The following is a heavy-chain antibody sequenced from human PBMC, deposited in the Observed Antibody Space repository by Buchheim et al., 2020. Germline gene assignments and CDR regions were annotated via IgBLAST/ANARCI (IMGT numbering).Heavy chain of an antibody. V-gene: IGHV3-30*18. CDR1: GFSFRWTG. CDR2: IAYDGSET. J-gene: IGHJ1*01. Sequence: QVQLVESGGGVVQPGKSLKVSCAASGFSFRWTGMHWLRQAPGKGLEWVSHIAYDGSETYYVDSVRGRFTISKDDSENTIYLLMERLRVEDTAVYFCAKSPQTGVVSAAVFENWGRGTL. CDR3: AKSPQTGVVSAAVFEN. D-gene: IGHD7-27*01.